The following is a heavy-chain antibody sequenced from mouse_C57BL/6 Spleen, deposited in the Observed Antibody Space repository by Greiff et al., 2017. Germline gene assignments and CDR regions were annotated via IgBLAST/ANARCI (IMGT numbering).Heavy chain of an antibody. CDR1: GYTFTSYD. D-gene: IGHD1-1*01. CDR2: IYPRDGST. CDR3: ARQGGVYYGSSYGYFDV. J-gene: IGHJ1*03. Sequence: QVQLKQSGPELVKPGASVKLSCKASGYTFTSYDINWVKQRPGQGLEWIGWIYPRDGSTKYNEKFKGKATLTVDTSSSTAYMELHSLTSEDSAVYFCARQGGVYYGSSYGYFDVWGTGTTVTVSS. V-gene: IGHV1-85*01.